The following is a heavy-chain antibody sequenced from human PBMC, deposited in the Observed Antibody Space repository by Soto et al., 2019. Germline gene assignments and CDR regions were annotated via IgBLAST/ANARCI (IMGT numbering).Heavy chain of an antibody. J-gene: IGHJ2*01. D-gene: IGHD1-26*01. V-gene: IGHV1-69*12. Sequence: QVQLVQSGAEVKKPGSSVKVSCKASGGTFSSYAISWVRQAPGQGLEWMGGIIPIFGTANYAQKFQGRVTINADESTSTGYMELSSLRSEDTAVYYCARDLEHRGGKGWYFDLWGRGTLVTVSS. CDR1: GGTFSSYA. CDR3: ARDLEHRGGKGWYFDL. CDR2: IIPIFGTA.